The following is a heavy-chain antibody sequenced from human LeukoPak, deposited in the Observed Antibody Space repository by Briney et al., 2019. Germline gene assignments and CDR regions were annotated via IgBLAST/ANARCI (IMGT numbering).Heavy chain of an antibody. J-gene: IGHJ4*02. D-gene: IGHD3-3*01. Sequence: GGSLRLSCAASGFTFSRFAMSWVRQAPGQGLEWVSSISSTAATTYYADSVRGRFTISRDNAMNTLYLQLSSLRVEDTAVYYCARRTLFGVIKPPDYWGQGTLVTVSS. V-gene: IGHV3-23*01. CDR3: ARRTLFGVIKPPDY. CDR2: ISSTAATT. CDR1: GFTFSRFA.